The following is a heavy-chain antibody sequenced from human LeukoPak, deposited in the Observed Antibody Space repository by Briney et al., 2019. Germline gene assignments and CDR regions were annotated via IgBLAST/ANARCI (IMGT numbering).Heavy chain of an antibody. CDR2: INPKSGGT. CDR3: ARQETEDFWSAYNWFDP. J-gene: IGHJ5*02. CDR1: GYTFTDFY. D-gene: IGHD3-3*01. Sequence: ASVKVSCKASGYTFTDFYMHWVRQAPGHGLEWMGWINPKSGGTTYAQKFQGRVTMTRDTSFTTAYMELSRLRSDDTAVYYCARQETEDFWSAYNWFDPWGQGTLVTVSS. V-gene: IGHV1-2*02.